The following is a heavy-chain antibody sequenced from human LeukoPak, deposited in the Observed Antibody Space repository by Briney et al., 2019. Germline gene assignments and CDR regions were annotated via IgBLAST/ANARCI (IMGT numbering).Heavy chain of an antibody. CDR3: ARGGYYDSSEAGGDY. V-gene: IGHV1-2*02. J-gene: IGHJ4*02. CDR2: INPNSGGT. D-gene: IGHD3-22*01. Sequence: ASVKVSCKASGYTFTGYYMHWVRQAPGQGLEWMGWINPNSGGTNYAQKFQGRVTMTRDTSISTAYMELSSLRSEDTAVYYCARGGYYDSSEAGGDYWGQGTLVTVSS. CDR1: GYTFTGYY.